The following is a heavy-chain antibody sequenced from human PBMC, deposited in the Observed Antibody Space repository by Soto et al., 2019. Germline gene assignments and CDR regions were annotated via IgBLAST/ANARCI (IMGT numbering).Heavy chain of an antibody. Sequence: GGSLRLSCAASGFTFSSYGMHWVRQAPGKGLEWVAVIWYDGSNKYYADSVKGRFTISRDNSKNTLYLQMNSLRAEDTAVYYCARDPSADDGSSEGDDYWGQGTLVTVSS. CDR3: ARDPSADDGSSEGDDY. CDR2: IWYDGSNK. J-gene: IGHJ4*02. D-gene: IGHD6-6*01. V-gene: IGHV3-33*01. CDR1: GFTFSSYG.